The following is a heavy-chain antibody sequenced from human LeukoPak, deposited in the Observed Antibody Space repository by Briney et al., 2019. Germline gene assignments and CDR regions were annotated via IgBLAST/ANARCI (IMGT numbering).Heavy chain of an antibody. V-gene: IGHV4-59*01. Sequence: SETLSLTCTVSGGSIRSYYWSWIRQPPGKGLEWIGYIYYSGSTNYNPSLKSRVTISVDTSKNQFSLKLSSVTAADTAVYYCASYAEHIVVVTAIPPYYFDYWGQGTLDTVSS. CDR2: IYYSGST. CDR1: GGSIRSYY. D-gene: IGHD2-21*02. J-gene: IGHJ4*02. CDR3: ASYAEHIVVVTAIPPYYFDY.